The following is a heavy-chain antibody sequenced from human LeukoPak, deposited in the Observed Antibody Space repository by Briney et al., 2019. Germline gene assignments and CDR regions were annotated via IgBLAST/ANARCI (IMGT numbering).Heavy chain of an antibody. Sequence: SETLSLTCTVSGGSISSYYWSWIRQPPGKKLEWIGYIFYSGSTNYNPSLESRVTISVDTSKNQFSLKLISVTAADTAVYYCARWIAAAGGRFFDYWGQGTLVTVSS. J-gene: IGHJ4*02. D-gene: IGHD6-13*01. CDR1: GGSISSYY. V-gene: IGHV4-59*01. CDR3: ARWIAAAGGRFFDY. CDR2: IFYSGST.